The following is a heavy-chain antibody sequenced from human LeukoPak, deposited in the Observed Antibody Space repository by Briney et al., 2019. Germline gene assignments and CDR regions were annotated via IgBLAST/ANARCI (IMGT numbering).Heavy chain of an antibody. Sequence: ASGKVSCKASGGTFSSYAISWVRQAPGQGLEWMGGIIPIFGTANYAQKFQGRVTITADKSTSTAYMELSSLRSEDTAVYYCARRAWELGSFDYWGQGTLVTVSS. CDR3: ARRAWELGSFDY. J-gene: IGHJ4*02. CDR1: GGTFSSYA. CDR2: IIPIFGTA. D-gene: IGHD1-26*01. V-gene: IGHV1-69*06.